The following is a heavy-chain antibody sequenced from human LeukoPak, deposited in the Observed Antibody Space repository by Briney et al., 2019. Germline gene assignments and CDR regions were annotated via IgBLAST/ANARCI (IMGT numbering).Heavy chain of an antibody. J-gene: IGHJ4*02. Sequence: AGGSLRLSCAASGFTFSSYWMHWVRQVPGKGLVWVSRINSDGSSTSYADSVKGRFTISRDNAKNTLYVQMNSLRAEDTAVYYCARVKDYYDSSGYYLYWGQGTLVTVSS. CDR2: INSDGSST. V-gene: IGHV3-74*01. CDR3: ARVKDYYDSSGYYLY. D-gene: IGHD3-22*01. CDR1: GFTFSSYW.